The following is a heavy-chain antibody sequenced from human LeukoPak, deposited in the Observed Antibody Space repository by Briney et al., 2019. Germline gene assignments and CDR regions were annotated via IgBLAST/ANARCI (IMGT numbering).Heavy chain of an antibody. V-gene: IGHV1-69*06. CDR3: ARVGYDSSGYYFDN. J-gene: IGHJ4*02. CDR1: GGTFSTHP. D-gene: IGHD3-22*01. Sequence: SVKVSCKASGGTFSTHPISWVRQAPGQGLEWMGGILPFLGQANFAQTFQDRLTTTADKSTTTVYMELSSLRAADTAVYYCARVGYDSSGYYFDNWGQGTLVTVSS. CDR2: ILPFLGQA.